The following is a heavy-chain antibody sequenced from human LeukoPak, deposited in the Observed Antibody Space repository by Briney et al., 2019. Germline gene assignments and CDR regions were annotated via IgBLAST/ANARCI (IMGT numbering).Heavy chain of an antibody. Sequence: GGSLRLSCAASGFTFSDYYMSWIRQAPGKGLEWVSYISSSGSTIYYADSVKGRFTISRDNAKNSLYLQMNSLRVEDTAVYYCARRAGAYSHPYDYWGQGTLVTVSS. CDR3: ARRAGAYSHPYDY. V-gene: IGHV3-11*01. CDR1: GFTFSDYY. CDR2: ISSSGSTI. D-gene: IGHD4/OR15-4a*01. J-gene: IGHJ4*02.